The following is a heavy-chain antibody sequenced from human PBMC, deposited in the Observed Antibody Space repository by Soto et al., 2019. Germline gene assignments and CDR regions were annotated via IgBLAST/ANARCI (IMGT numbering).Heavy chain of an antibody. V-gene: IGHV1-69*08. CDR2: IIPFLGVK. CDR3: TRDWASTVSTWGFGGY. J-gene: IGHJ4*02. Sequence: QVQLVQSGAEVKKPGSSVKISCKASGGTFSPYTINWVRQAPGQGLEWMGRIIPFLGVKNYAQKFQERFTLSAAPSTITADKELSSLRFEDTAFYYCTRDWASTVSTWGFGGYWGQGYPVTVSS. CDR1: GGTFSPYT. D-gene: IGHD3-16*01.